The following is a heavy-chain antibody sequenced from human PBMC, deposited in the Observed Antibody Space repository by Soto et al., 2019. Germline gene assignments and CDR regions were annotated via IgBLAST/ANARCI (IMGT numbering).Heavy chain of an antibody. Sequence: VLLVESGGGLVQPGRSLRLSCAVSGFNFGNYAMHWVRQAPGKGLEWVAAINWNSDKVAYAGSVLGRFTIFRDSAKNSVHLQMNDLTTEDTALYYCAKDKGGTPYYIDSWGQVILVTVSS. J-gene: IGHJ4*02. V-gene: IGHV3-9*01. CDR2: INWNSDKV. CDR1: GFNFGNYA. CDR3: AKDKGGTPYYIDS. D-gene: IGHD6-25*01.